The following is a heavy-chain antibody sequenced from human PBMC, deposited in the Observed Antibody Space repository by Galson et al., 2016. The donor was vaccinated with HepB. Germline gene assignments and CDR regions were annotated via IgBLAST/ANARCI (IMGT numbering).Heavy chain of an antibody. CDR1: GFTFSSYD. CDR3: VREILLVVGYYGMDV. CDR2: IDTAGGT. D-gene: IGHD5-18*01. V-gene: IGHV3-13*01. J-gene: IGHJ6*04. Sequence: SLRLSCAASGFTFSSYDMHWVRQATGKGLEWVSGIDTAGGTSYLGSVKGRFTISRENAKNSLYLQMNSLRVGDTAVYYCVREILLVVGYYGMDVWGKGTTVTVSS.